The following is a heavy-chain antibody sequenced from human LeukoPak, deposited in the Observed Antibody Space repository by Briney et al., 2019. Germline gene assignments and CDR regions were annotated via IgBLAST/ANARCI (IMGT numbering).Heavy chain of an antibody. CDR3: ARSLARESQVAARQD. J-gene: IGHJ4*02. V-gene: IGHV4-39*07. CDR1: GGSISSSSYY. D-gene: IGHD6-6*01. CDR2: IYYSGST. Sequence: SETLSLTCTVSGGSISSSSYYWGWIRQPPGKGLEWIGSIYYSGSTYYNPSLKSRVTISVDTSKNQFSLKLSSVTAADTAVYYCARSLARESQVAARQDWGQGTLVTVSS.